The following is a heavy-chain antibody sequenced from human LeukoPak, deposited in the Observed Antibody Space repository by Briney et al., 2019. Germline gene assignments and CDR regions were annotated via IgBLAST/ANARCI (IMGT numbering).Heavy chain of an antibody. Sequence: PGGSLRLSCAASGFTFSDYYMDWVRQAPGKGLEWVGRTRKKANSYSTEYAASVKGRFTISRDDSKNSLYLQMNSLRTEDTAVYYCAKYLRGYSYGLDYWGQGTLVTVSS. CDR2: TRKKANSYST. CDR1: GFTFSDYY. D-gene: IGHD5-18*01. J-gene: IGHJ4*02. CDR3: AKYLRGYSYGLDY. V-gene: IGHV3-72*01.